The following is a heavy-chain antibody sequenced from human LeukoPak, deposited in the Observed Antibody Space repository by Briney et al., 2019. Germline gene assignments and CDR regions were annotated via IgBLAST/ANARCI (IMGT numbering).Heavy chain of an antibody. CDR3: VKRLHSGYYFDY. CDR1: GFTFSSCA. J-gene: IGHJ4*02. Sequence: GGSLRLSCSASGFTFSSCAMHWVRQAPGKGLEYVSGISSNGGSTYYADSVKGRFTISRDNSRNTLYLQMSSLRADDTAVYYCVKRLHSGYYFDYWGQGTLVTVSS. V-gene: IGHV3-64D*06. CDR2: ISSNGGST. D-gene: IGHD5-12*01.